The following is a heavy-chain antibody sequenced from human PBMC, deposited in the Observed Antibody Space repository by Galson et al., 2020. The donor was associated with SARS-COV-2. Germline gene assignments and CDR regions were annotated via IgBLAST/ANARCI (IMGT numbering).Heavy chain of an antibody. CDR2: IVAGGVT. D-gene: IGHD6-19*01. J-gene: IGHJ1*01. V-gene: IGHV3-23*02. CDR1: GFTFNNYA. Sequence: GGSLRLSCVTSGFTFNNYAMGWVRQAPGKGMVRVSLIVAGGVTYYGDSVEGRFTISRDNLRNTLSLEMNSLRVDDTALYYCAKEAGTGWATDYFQHWGKGTLVTVSS. CDR3: AKEAGTGWATDYFQH.